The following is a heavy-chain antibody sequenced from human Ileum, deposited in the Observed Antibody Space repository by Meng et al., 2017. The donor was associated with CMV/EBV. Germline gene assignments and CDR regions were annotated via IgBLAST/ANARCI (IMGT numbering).Heavy chain of an antibody. Sequence: QEQLQQWGAGLWKPAETLSLPCAVYGGSFSDYYWSWIRQPPGKGLEWIGEISHSGITNYNPSLKSRVTISIDTSKKQFSLKLSSVTAADTAVYYCARSRVYWYFDLWGRGTLVTVSS. CDR1: GGSFSDYY. CDR2: ISHSGIT. V-gene: IGHV4-34*01. CDR3: ARSRVYWYFDL. J-gene: IGHJ2*01.